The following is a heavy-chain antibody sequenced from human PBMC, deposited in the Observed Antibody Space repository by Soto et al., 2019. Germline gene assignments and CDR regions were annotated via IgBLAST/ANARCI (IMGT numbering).Heavy chain of an antibody. J-gene: IGHJ3*02. CDR3: ARVGSVVVVPAAISSVRAFDI. Sequence: SVTLSLTCAVYGGSISGYYWSWIRPTPGKGLEWIGEINHSGSTNYNPSLKSRVTISVDTSKNQFSLKLSSVTAADTAVYYCARVGSVVVVPAAISSVRAFDIWGQGAMGTVSS. V-gene: IGHV4-34*01. CDR1: GGSISGYY. D-gene: IGHD2-2*01. CDR2: INHSGST.